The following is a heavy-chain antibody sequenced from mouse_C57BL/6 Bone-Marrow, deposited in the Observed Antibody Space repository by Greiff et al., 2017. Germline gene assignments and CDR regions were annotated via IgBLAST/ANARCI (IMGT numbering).Heavy chain of an antibody. D-gene: IGHD1-1*01. V-gene: IGHV1-64*01. CDR1: GYTFTSYW. CDR2: IHPNSGST. J-gene: IGHJ2*01. Sequence: QVQLQQPGAELVKPGASVKLSCKASGYTFTSYWMHWVKQRPGQGLEWIGMIHPNSGSTNYNEKFKSKATLTVDKSSSTAYMQLSSLTSEDSAVYYCARWGGPIITTVGRYWGQGTTLTVSS. CDR3: ARWGGPIITTVGRY.